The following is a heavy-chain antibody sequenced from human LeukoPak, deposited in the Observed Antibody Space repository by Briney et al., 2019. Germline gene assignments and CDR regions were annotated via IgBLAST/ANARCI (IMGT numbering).Heavy chain of an antibody. J-gene: IGHJ4*02. Sequence: PAGSLRLTCAASGFTFSIYAMSWVRQAPGKGLEWVSAISGSGGGTYYADSVKGRFTISRDNSKNTLYLQMNGLRAEDTAVYFCAKDSGHIQVWSGYSDSWGQGTLVTVSS. D-gene: IGHD5-18*01. CDR2: ISGSGGGT. CDR1: GFTFSIYA. CDR3: AKDSGHIQVWSGYSDS. V-gene: IGHV3-23*01.